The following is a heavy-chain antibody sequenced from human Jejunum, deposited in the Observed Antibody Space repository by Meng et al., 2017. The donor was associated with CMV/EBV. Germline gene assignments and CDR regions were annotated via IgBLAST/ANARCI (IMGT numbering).Heavy chain of an antibody. CDR3: ARGVVTGVDYFDH. J-gene: IGHJ4*02. CDR1: GISFSKYW. Sequence: SGISFSKYWMSWVRQAPGKGLEWVGNINQDGSERYYVDSVKGRFTISRDDAKNSLFLQMSSLRDEDTAVYYCARGVVTGVDYFDHWGQGTLVTVSS. V-gene: IGHV3-7*01. D-gene: IGHD4-23*01. CDR2: INQDGSER.